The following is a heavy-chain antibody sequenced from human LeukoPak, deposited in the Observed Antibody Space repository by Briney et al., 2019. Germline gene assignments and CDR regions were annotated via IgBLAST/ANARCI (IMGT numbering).Heavy chain of an antibody. CDR2: VYYNGST. D-gene: IGHD3-3*01. V-gene: IGHV4-61*01. J-gene: IGHJ6*02. CDR3: ARMSALYYYYGMDV. CDR1: GGSVSSGSFY. Sequence: SETLSLTCTVSGGSVSSGSFYWNWVRQPPGKGLEWIGYVYYNGSTNNNPSLKSRVTISVDTSKNQFSLKLSSVTAADTAVYYCARMSALYYYYGMDVWGQGTTVTVSS.